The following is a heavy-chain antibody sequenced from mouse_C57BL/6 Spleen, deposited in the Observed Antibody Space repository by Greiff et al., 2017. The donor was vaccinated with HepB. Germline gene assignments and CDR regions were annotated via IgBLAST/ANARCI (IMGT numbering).Heavy chain of an antibody. CDR1: GYTLTSYW. Sequence: QVQLQQPGAELVMPGASVKLSCKASGYTLTSYWMHWVKQRPGQGLEWIGEIDPSDSYTNYNQKFKGKSTLTVDKSSSTAYMQLSSLTSEDSAVYYCARGDFYYGSSYGFAYWGQGTLVTVSA. V-gene: IGHV1-69*01. CDR3: ARGDFYYGSSYGFAY. CDR2: IDPSDSYT. D-gene: IGHD1-1*01. J-gene: IGHJ3*01.